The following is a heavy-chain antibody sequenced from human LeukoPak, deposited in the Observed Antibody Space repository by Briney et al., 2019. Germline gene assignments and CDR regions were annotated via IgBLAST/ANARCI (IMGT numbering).Heavy chain of an antibody. V-gene: IGHV3-21*01. D-gene: IGHD3-22*01. Sequence: GGSLRLSCAASGFTFSNYAMNWVRQAPGKGLEWVSSITSGGSYIYYADSVKGRLTISRGNAKNSLYLQMNSLRAEDTAVYYCARDEYDYDRSGDRNRSYFQHWGQGTLLTVSS. CDR3: ARDEYDYDRSGDRNRSYFQH. CDR2: ITSGGSYI. CDR1: GFTFSNYA. J-gene: IGHJ1*01.